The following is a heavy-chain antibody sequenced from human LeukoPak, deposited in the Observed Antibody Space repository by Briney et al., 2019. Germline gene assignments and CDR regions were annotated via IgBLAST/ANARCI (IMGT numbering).Heavy chain of an antibody. CDR3: AREVGAPRYFDY. Sequence: SETLSLTCTVSGASVSSDSYYWSWIRQPAGKTLEWIGRTHSSGSTDYNPSPMSRVAMSLDTSKNQFSLRLSSVTAADTAVYYCAREVGAPRYFDYWGQGTLVTVSS. V-gene: IGHV4-61*10. CDR1: GASVSSDSYY. J-gene: IGHJ4*02. CDR2: THSSGST. D-gene: IGHD1-26*01.